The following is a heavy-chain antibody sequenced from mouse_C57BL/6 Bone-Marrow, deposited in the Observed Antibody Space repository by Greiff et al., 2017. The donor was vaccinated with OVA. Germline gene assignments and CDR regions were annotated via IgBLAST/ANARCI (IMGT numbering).Heavy chain of an antibody. CDR2: ISSGGSYT. CDR3: ARRRTTVDEGDAMDY. D-gene: IGHD1-1*01. V-gene: IGHV5-6*01. J-gene: IGHJ4*01. CDR1: GFTFSSYG. Sequence: EVQRVESGGDLVKPGGSLKLSCAASGFTFSSYGMSWVRQPPDKRLEWVATISSGGSYTYYPDSVKGRFTISRDNAKNTLYLQMSSLKSEDTAMYYCARRRTTVDEGDAMDYWGQGTSVTVSS.